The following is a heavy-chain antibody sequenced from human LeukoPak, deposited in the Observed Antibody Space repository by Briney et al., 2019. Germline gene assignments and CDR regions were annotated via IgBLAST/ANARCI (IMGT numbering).Heavy chain of an antibody. V-gene: IGHV4-4*07. Sequence: SETLSLTCDVSGDSIIGKYWSWIRQPAGKGLEWIGRVHTSGSTNYNPSLKSRVTLSQDTSKNQFYLRLSSVTAADTAVYYCARRGPGSGINWFDPWGQGTLVTVSS. J-gene: IGHJ5*02. D-gene: IGHD3-10*01. CDR1: GDSIIGKY. CDR2: VHTSGST. CDR3: ARRGPGSGINWFDP.